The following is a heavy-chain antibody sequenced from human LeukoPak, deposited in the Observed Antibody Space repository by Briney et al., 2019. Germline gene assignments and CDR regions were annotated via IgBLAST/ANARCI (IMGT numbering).Heavy chain of an antibody. D-gene: IGHD4-17*01. CDR2: VYPGDSDA. CDR3: ARLKYGDTYFDY. CDR1: GYSFTSYW. V-gene: IGHV5-51*01. Sequence: GESLKISCKGSGYSFTSYWIGWVRQMPGKGLEWMGSVYPGDSDARYNPSFQGQVTLSADKSTSTAYLHWSSLKASDTAMFFCARLKYGDTYFDYWGQGTLVTVSS. J-gene: IGHJ4*02.